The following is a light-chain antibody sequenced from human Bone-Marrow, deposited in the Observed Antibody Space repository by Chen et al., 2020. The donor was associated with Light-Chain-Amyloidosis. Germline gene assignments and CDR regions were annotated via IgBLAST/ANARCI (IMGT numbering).Light chain of an antibody. CDR3: QVWDRSSDRPV. V-gene: IGLV3-21*02. CDR2: DDS. CDR1: NIGSTS. Sequence: SYVLTQPSSVSVAPGQTATIACGGNNIGSTSVHWYQQTPGQAPLRVVYDDSDRPSGIPERLSGSNSGNAATLTISGVEAGDEADYYCQVWDRSSDRPVFGGGTKLTVL. J-gene: IGLJ3*02.